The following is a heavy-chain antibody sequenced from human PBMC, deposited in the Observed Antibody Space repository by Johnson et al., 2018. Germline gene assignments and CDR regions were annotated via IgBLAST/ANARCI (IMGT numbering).Heavy chain of an antibody. CDR1: GFAFSSYV. V-gene: IGHV3-47*02. Sequence: VQLVQSGGGLVQPGGSLRPSCAASGFAFSSYVLHWVRRAPGKGPEWVSAIGTGGDTYYADSVMGRFTISIDNAKKSLYLQMNSRVAEDMAVYYCARVRGCFQHWGQGTLVTVSS. CDR2: IGTGGDT. J-gene: IGHJ1*01. CDR3: ARVRGCFQH.